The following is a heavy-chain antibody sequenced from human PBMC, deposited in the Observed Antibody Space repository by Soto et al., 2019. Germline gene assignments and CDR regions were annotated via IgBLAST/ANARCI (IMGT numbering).Heavy chain of an antibody. CDR3: ARKGSGWYLVYYYYYGMDV. CDR1: GGSISSSSYY. D-gene: IGHD6-19*01. CDR2: IYYSGST. J-gene: IGHJ6*02. Sequence: SETLSLTCTVSGGSISSSSYYWGWIRQPPGKGLEWIGSIYYSGSTYYNPSLKSRVTISVDTSKNQFSLKLSSVTAADTAVYYCARKGSGWYLVYYYYYGMDVWGQGTTVTVSS. V-gene: IGHV4-39*01.